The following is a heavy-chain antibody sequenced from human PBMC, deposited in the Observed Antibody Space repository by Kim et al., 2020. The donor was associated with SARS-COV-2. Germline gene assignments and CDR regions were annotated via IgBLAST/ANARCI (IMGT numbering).Heavy chain of an antibody. CDR3: GGNSSPSPIDY. CDR1: GASISSYY. J-gene: IGHJ4*02. CDR2: IYDSGST. V-gene: IGHV4-59*13. Sequence: SETLSLTCSVSGASISSYYWSWIRQPPGKGLEWIGYIYDSGSTNYNPSLKSRVTMSVDTSKKQFSLKLSSVTAADTAVYYCGGNSSPSPIDYWGQGTLVTVSS. D-gene: IGHD6-6*01.